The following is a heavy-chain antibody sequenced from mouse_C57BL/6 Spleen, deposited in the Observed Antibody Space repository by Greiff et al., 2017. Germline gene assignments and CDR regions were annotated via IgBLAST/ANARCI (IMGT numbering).Heavy chain of an antibody. Sequence: EVKLMESGGGLVQPGGSMKLSCAASGFTFSDAWMDWVRQSPEKGLEWVAEIRNKANNHATYYAESVKGRFTISSDDSKSSVYLQLNSLRAEDTGIYYCTRQANWDRSYFDYWGQGTTLTVSS. J-gene: IGHJ2*01. V-gene: IGHV6-6*01. CDR2: IRNKANNHAT. D-gene: IGHD4-1*01. CDR3: TRQANWDRSYFDY. CDR1: GFTFSDAW.